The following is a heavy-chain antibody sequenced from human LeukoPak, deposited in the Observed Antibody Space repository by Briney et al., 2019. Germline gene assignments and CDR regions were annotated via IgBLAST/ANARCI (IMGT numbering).Heavy chain of an antibody. D-gene: IGHD6-6*01. CDR1: GFTFSTYA. CDR3: AKPSPQQLGSPDY. Sequence: GGSLRLSCAASGFTFSTYAMNWVRQAPGKGLEWVAFIRYDGSNKYYADSVKGRFTISRDNSKNTLYLQMNSLRAEDTAVYYCAKPSPQQLGSPDYWGQGTLVTVSS. V-gene: IGHV3-30*02. J-gene: IGHJ4*02. CDR2: IRYDGSNK.